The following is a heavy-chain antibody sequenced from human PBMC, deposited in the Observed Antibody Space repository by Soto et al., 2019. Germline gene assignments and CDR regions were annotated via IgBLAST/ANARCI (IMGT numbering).Heavy chain of an antibody. V-gene: IGHV3-48*02. J-gene: IGHJ6*02. D-gene: IGHD3-3*01. CDR1: GFTFSSYS. CDR2: ISSGSSTI. Sequence: GGSLRLSCAASGFTFSSYSMNWVRQAPGKGLEWVSYISSGSSTIYYADSVKGRFTISRDNAKNSLYLQMNSLRDEDTAVYYCARDTIDVLRFLEWPHYYYYGMDVWGQGTTVTVSS. CDR3: ARDTIDVLRFLEWPHYYYYGMDV.